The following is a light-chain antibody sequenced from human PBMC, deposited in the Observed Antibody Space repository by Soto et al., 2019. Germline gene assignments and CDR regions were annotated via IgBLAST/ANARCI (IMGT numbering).Light chain of an antibody. CDR1: SSDVGSYNL. J-gene: IGLJ1*01. Sequence: QSVLTQPASVSGSPGQSITISCTGTSSDVGSYNLVSWYQQHPGKAPKLMIYEVSKRPSGVPNRFSGSKSGNMASLTISGLQAEDEADDYCCSYAGSSTYVFGTGTKVTVL. CDR2: EVS. V-gene: IGLV2-23*02. CDR3: CSYAGSSTYV.